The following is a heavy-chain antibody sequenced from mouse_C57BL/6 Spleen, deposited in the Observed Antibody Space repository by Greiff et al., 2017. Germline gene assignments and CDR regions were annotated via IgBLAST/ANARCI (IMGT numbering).Heavy chain of an antibody. V-gene: IGHV1-55*01. D-gene: IGHD1-1*01. CDR3: AQGPDYYGSPAWFAY. J-gene: IGHJ3*01. CDR2: IYPGSGST. CDR1: GYTFTSYW. Sequence: QVQLQQPGAELVKPGASVKMSCKASGYTFTSYWITWVKQRPGQGLEWIGDIYPGSGSTNYNEKFKSKATLTVDTSSSTAYMQRSSLTSEDSAVYYCAQGPDYYGSPAWFAYWGQGTLVTVSA.